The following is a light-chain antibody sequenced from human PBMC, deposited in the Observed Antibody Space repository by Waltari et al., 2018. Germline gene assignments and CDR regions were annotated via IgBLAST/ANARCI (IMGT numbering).Light chain of an antibody. CDR2: DKN. CDR3: QSYDSSLSAWV. CDR1: SPNTGTGYD. V-gene: IGLV1-40*01. Sequence: YVLTQPPSVSGAPGRRVTLSSTGSSPNTGTGYDVHWYPQLPGTAPKLLIYDKNIRPSGVPDRFSDSNSGTSSSLAITGLQAEDEADYYCQSYDSSLSAWVFGGGTKLTVV. J-gene: IGLJ3*02.